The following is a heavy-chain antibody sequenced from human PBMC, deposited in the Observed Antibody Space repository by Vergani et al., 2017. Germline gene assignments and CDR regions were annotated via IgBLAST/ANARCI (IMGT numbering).Heavy chain of an antibody. CDR1: GFTFSDYY. CDR2: ISSSGSTI. Sequence: QVQLVESGGGLVKPGASLRLSCAASGFTFSDYYMSWIRQAPGKGLEWVSYISSSGSTIYYADSVKGRFTISRDNAKNSLYLQMNSLRAEDTAVYYCARDFPXGGLVVITTDAFDIWGQGTMVTVSS. V-gene: IGHV3-11*01. CDR3: ARDFPXGGLVVITTDAFDI. J-gene: IGHJ3*02. D-gene: IGHD3-22*01.